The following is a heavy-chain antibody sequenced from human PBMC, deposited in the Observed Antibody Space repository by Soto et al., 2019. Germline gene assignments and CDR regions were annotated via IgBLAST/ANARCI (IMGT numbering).Heavy chain of an antibody. J-gene: IGHJ5*02. D-gene: IGHD6-25*01. Sequence: QITLKESGPTLVKPTQTLTLTCTFSGFSLSTSGVGVGWIRQPPGKALEWLALIYWDDDKRYSPSLKSRLTITKDTSKHPVVLTMTNMDPVDTATYYCAHRPAFLSWFDPWGQGNLVTVSS. CDR2: IYWDDDK. V-gene: IGHV2-5*02. CDR1: GFSLSTSGVG. CDR3: AHRPAFLSWFDP.